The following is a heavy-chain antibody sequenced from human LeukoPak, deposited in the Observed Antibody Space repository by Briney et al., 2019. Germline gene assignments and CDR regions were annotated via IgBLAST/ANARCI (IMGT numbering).Heavy chain of an antibody. CDR2: ISSSSSYI. V-gene: IGHV3-21*01. CDR3: AGARDAFDI. J-gene: IGHJ3*02. Sequence: KAGGSLRLSCAASGFTFRSYSMNWVRQAPGKGLEWVSSISSSSSYIYYADSVMGRFTISRDNAKNSLYLQMNSLRAEDTAVYYCAGARDAFDIWGQGTMVTVSS. CDR1: GFTFRSYS.